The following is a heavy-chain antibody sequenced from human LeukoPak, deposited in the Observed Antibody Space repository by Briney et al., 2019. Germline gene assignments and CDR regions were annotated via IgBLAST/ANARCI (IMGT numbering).Heavy chain of an antibody. CDR3: ARNAYGAQTPSDV. CDR2: VGTAGDT. CDR1: GFTFSTYD. V-gene: IGHV3-13*01. Sequence: GGSLRLSCAASGFTFSTYDMHWVRQATGKGLEWVSIVGTAGDTYYPDSVKGRFTLSRENARNSLYLQMNSLTAGDTAVYYCARNAYGAQTPSDVWGQGTTVTVSS. D-gene: IGHD4-17*01. J-gene: IGHJ6*02.